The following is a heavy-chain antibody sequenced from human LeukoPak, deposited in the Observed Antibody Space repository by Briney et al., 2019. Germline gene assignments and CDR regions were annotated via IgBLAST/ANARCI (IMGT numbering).Heavy chain of an antibody. J-gene: IGHJ4*02. CDR1: GFTVSSNE. Sequence: GGSLRLSCAASGFTVSSNEMIWVRQAPGKGPEWVSSISGGSTYYADSRKGRFTISRDNSKNTLYLQMNSLRAEDTAVYYCAKGVYSGDYWGQGTLVTVSS. V-gene: IGHV3-38-3*01. D-gene: IGHD1-26*01. CDR2: ISGGST. CDR3: AKGVYSGDY.